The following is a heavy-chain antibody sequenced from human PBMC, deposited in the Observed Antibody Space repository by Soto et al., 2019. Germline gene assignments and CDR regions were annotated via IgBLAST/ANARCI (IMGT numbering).Heavy chain of an antibody. CDR1: GFTFDDYA. J-gene: IGHJ5*01. CDR3: ARDGAWDYDFWSGYPDWFDS. Sequence: SLRLSCAASGFTFDDYAMHWVRQAPGKGLEWVSGISWNSGSIGYADSVKGRFTISRDNAKNSLYLQMNSLRAEDTAVYYCARDGAWDYDFWSGYPDWFDSWGQGTLVTVSS. V-gene: IGHV3-9*01. D-gene: IGHD3-3*01. CDR2: ISWNSGSI.